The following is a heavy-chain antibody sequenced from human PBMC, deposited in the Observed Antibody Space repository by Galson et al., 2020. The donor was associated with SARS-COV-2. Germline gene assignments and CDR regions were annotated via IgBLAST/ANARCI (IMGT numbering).Heavy chain of an antibody. Sequence: ETSATLSLTCTVSGGSISSGGYYWSWIRQHPGKGLEWIGYIYYSGSTYYNPSLKSRVTISVDTSKNQFSLKLSSVTAADTAVYYCAREGGNWFDPWGQGTLVTVSS. CDR3: AREGGNWFDP. J-gene: IGHJ5*02. CDR1: GGSISSGGYY. V-gene: IGHV4-31*03. CDR2: IYYSGST. D-gene: IGHD2-15*01.